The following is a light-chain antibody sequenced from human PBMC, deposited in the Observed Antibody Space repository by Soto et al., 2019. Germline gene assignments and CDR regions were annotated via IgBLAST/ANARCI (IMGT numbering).Light chain of an antibody. CDR3: QQYNKWPLT. V-gene: IGKV3-15*01. Sequence: EIVMTQSPATLSVSPGERATLSCRASQTVWSTLAWYQQRPGQAPRLLIYGASTRATGIPARFSGSGSGTEFTLIISSLQSEDFAVYYCQQYNKWPLTFGGGTKVEIK. J-gene: IGKJ4*01. CDR2: GAS. CDR1: QTVWST.